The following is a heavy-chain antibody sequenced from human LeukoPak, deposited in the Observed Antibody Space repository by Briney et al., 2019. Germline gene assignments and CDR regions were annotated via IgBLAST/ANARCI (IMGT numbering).Heavy chain of an antibody. J-gene: IGHJ4*02. CDR2: IYYSGTT. CDR1: GGSISSGDYY. Sequence: SQTLSLTCTVSGGSISSGDYYWSWIRQPPGKGLEWIGYIYYSGTTYYNPSLKSRVTISVDTSKNQFSLKLSSVTAADTAVYYCPSAYSYGYRFDYWGQGTLVTVSS. CDR3: PSAYSYGYRFDY. V-gene: IGHV4-30-4*01. D-gene: IGHD5-18*01.